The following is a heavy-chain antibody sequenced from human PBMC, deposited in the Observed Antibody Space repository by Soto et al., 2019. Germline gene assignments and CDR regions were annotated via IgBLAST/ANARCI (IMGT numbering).Heavy chain of an antibody. CDR1: GYTFTSYD. J-gene: IGHJ5*02. D-gene: IGHD6-6*01. Sequence: QVQLVQSGAEVKKPGASVKVSCKASGYTFTSYDINWVRQATGQGLEWMGWMNPNSGNTGYAQKFQGRVTMTRNTSIRTAYMELSSLRSEDTAVYYCARGPPFAIAARPYWFDPWGQGTLVTVSS. CDR2: MNPNSGNT. V-gene: IGHV1-8*01. CDR3: ARGPPFAIAARPYWFDP.